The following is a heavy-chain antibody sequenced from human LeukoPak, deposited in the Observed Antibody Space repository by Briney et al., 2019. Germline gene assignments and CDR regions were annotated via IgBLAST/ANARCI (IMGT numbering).Heavy chain of an antibody. V-gene: IGHV1-18*01. CDR1: GYTFTSYG. CDR2: IIAYNGNT. J-gene: IGHJ4*02. D-gene: IGHD3-22*01. Sequence: GASVKVSCKASGYTFTSYGISWVRQAPGQGLEWMGWIIAYNGNTNYAQKLQGRVTMTTDTSTSTAYMELRSLRSDDTAVYYCASPQYYYDSSGYSHWGQGTLVTVSS. CDR3: ASPQYYYDSSGYSH.